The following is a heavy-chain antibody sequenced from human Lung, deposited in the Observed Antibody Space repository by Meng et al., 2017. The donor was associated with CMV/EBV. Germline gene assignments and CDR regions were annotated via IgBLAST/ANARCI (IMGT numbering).Heavy chain of an antibody. V-gene: IGHV4-4*02. CDR2: IPHRGSS. CDR1: GDSITNHNW. CDR3: LRRSGGSV. J-gene: IGHJ1*01. Sequence: QVQLRESGHALVKPSATLSLTGAVSGDSITNHNWWAWVRQPPGKGLEWIGEIPHRGSSAYTPSLKSRVSMSIDKSKNQFSLKLTSVTAADTAVYHCLRRSGGSVWGQGTLVTVSS. D-gene: IGHD3-10*01.